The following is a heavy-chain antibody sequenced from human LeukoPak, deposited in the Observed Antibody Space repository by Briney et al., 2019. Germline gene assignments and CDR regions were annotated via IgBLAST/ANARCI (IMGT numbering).Heavy chain of an antibody. D-gene: IGHD3-22*01. CDR2: IYYSGST. CDR3: ARLPYDNSGYYVFDI. J-gene: IGHJ3*02. V-gene: IGHV4-59*08. CDR1: GGSIRSHY. Sequence: SETLSLTCTVSGGSIRSHYWSWIRQPPGKGLEWIGYIYYSGSTFYNPSLKSRVTISVDTSKNQFSLKLSSVTAADTAVYYCARLPYDNSGYYVFDIWGQGTMVTVSS.